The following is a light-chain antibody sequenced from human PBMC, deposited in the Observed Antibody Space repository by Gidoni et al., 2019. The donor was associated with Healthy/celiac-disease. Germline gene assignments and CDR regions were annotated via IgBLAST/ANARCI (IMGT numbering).Light chain of an antibody. CDR3: QQYNNWPPWT. J-gene: IGKJ1*01. CDR1: QSVSSN. Sequence: EIVMTQSPATLSVSPGERATLSCRASQSVSSNLAWYQQIPGQAPRLLIYGASTRATGIPARFSGSGSGTEFTLTISSLQSEDFALYYCQQYNNWPPWTFXXXTKVEIK. CDR2: GAS. V-gene: IGKV3-15*01.